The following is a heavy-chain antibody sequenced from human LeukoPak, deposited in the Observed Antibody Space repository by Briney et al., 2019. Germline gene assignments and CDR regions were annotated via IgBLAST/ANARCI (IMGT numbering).Heavy chain of an antibody. CDR1: GFTFSSYD. CDR2: ISYDGSNK. Sequence: GRSLRLSCAASGFTFSSYDMHWVRQAPGKGLEWVTVISYDGSNKYYADSVRGRFTISRDNSKNTLYLQMNSLRAEDTAVYYCARGLCSSTSCYTTDFDYWGQGTLVTVSS. CDR3: ARGLCSSTSCYTTDFDY. D-gene: IGHD2-2*02. V-gene: IGHV3-30-3*01. J-gene: IGHJ4*02.